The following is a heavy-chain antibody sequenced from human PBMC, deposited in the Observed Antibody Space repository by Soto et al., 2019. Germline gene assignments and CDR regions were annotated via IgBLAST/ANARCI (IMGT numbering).Heavy chain of an antibody. V-gene: IGHV3-30-3*01. Sequence: QVQLVESGGGVVQPGRSLRLSCAASGFTFSSYAMHWVRQAPGKGLEWVAVISYDGSNKYYADSVKGRFTISRDNSKNTLYLQMNSLIAEDTAVYNCTRDQDHAVVVAAPLHYWGQGTLVTVSS. CDR2: ISYDGSNK. D-gene: IGHD2-15*01. CDR3: TRDQDHAVVVAAPLHY. J-gene: IGHJ4*02. CDR1: GFTFSSYA.